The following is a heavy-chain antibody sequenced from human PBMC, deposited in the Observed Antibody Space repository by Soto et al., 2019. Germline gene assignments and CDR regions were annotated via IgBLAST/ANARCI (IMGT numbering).Heavy chain of an antibody. D-gene: IGHD6-13*01. J-gene: IGHJ6*02. V-gene: IGHV5-51*01. CDR3: ARHPSAPVMGGQQPNHYYGMDV. CDR1: GDSFISYW. CDR2: IFPGDSDT. Sequence: GESLKISFQGFGDSFISYWVVWVRQIPGEGLEWMGIIFPGDSDTIYSPSFEGQVTISADKSINTAFLEWSILTASDTAIYYCARHPSAPVMGGQQPNHYYGMDVWGQGTTVTVSS.